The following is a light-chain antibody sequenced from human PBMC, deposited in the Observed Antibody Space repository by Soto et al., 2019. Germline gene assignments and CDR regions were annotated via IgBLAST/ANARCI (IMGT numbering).Light chain of an antibody. CDR3: QQLNSYPLT. Sequence: IQLTQSPSSLSASVGDRVTITCRASQAISSYLAWYQQKPGKAPNLLIYAASTLQSGVPSRFCGSGSGTDFTLTISSLQPEDFATYFCQQLNSYPLTFGGGTKVEIK. CDR2: AAS. V-gene: IGKV1-9*01. J-gene: IGKJ4*01. CDR1: QAISSY.